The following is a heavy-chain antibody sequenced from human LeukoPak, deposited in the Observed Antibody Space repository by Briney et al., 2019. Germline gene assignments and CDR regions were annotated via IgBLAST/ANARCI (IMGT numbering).Heavy chain of an antibody. J-gene: IGHJ4*02. CDR3: ARDRDYYGSGSYTPDY. D-gene: IGHD3-10*01. CDR1: GFTFSGYA. V-gene: IGHV3-30-3*01. CDR2: ISYGATKE. Sequence: GGPLRLSCAASGFTFSGYAMHWVPQAPGKGLEWVAAISYGATKEHYADSVKGRFTLSRDNSKNTLYLLMDSLRAEDTALYYCARDRDYYGSGSYTPDYWGQGTLVTVSS.